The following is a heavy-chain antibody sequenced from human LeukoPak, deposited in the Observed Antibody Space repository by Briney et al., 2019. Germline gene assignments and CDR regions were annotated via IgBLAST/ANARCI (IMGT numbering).Heavy chain of an antibody. V-gene: IGHV3-30*18. J-gene: IGHJ4*02. CDR1: GFTFNNYG. D-gene: IGHD2-2*01. CDR3: AKDARSVVIVPAALFDF. Sequence: GGSLRLSCAASGFTFNNYGMHWFRQAPGKGLEWEAVVSFDGSKKFYGDSVKGRFTISRDSSKDTLSLQMNSPRAEDTAIYYCAKDARSVVIVPAALFDFWGQGTLVTVSS. CDR2: VSFDGSKK.